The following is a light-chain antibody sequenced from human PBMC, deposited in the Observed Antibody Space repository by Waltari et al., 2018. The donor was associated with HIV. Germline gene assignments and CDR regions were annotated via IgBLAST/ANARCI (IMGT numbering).Light chain of an antibody. V-gene: IGLV1-44*01. CDR3: AAWDASLHVV. CDR1: SSNIGTNT. Sequence: QSVLTQPPSASGTLGQGVTISCFGSSSNIGTNTVNWYQYLPGAAPKLIIFRNQQRPSGVPARFSGSQSGTSAFLTITGLLPGDEATYYCAAWDASLHVVFGGGTQLTVL. J-gene: IGLJ2*01. CDR2: RNQ.